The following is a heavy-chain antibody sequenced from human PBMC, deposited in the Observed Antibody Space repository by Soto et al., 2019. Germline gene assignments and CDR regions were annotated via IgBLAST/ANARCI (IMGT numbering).Heavy chain of an antibody. CDR1: GFTFRSFT. Sequence: EVQLLESGGALVQAGGYLRLYCAASGFTFRSFTMNWVRQAPGKGLEWVSTISSNSAYIHNTYAVRGRFTLSRDTAKNSLHLQMTSLRAEDTAVYYCTRDAARDSSARGWFDPWGPGTLVTVSS. CDR2: ISSNSAYI. CDR3: TRDAARDSSARGWFDP. J-gene: IGHJ5*02. V-gene: IGHV3-21*01. D-gene: IGHD6-13*01.